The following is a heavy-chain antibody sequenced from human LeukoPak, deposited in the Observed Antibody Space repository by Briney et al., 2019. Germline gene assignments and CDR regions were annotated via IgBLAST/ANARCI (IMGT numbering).Heavy chain of an antibody. CDR1: GFTFRNYA. V-gene: IGHV3-23*01. Sequence: GGSLRLSCVASGFTFRNYAMSWVRQSPGKGLEWISAISNDGVYTFHADSVKGRLTISRDNSKNTLYLQMDSLKAEDTAIYYCAKGSSGGRPYYFDYWGQGTLVTVSS. D-gene: IGHD3-22*01. J-gene: IGHJ4*02. CDR3: AKGSSGGRPYYFDY. CDR2: ISNDGVYT.